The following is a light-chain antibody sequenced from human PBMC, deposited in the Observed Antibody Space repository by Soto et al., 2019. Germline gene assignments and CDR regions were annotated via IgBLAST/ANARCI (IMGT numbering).Light chain of an antibody. J-gene: IGKJ2*01. CDR2: AAS. CDR3: QQLNSYPYT. Sequence: IQLTQSPSSLSASVGDRVTITCRASQGISSYLAWYQQKPGKAPKLLIYAASTLQSGVPSRFSGSGSRKDFILTISSLQPEDFATYYCQQLNSYPYTFGQGTKLEIK. V-gene: IGKV1-9*01. CDR1: QGISSY.